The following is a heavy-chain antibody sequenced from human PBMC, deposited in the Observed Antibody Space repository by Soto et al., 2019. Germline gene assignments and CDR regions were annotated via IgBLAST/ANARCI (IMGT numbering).Heavy chain of an antibody. CDR2: IYYSGST. J-gene: IGHJ3*01. V-gene: IGHV4-39*02. CDR1: GGSISSSSYY. CDR3: AREYADSRLYWTNGVCYSSN. Sequence: QLQLQESGPGLVKPSETLSLTCTVSGGSISSSSYYWGWIRQPPGKGLEWIGSIYYSGSTYYNPSLKSRVHISVDTSKNQFSLKLSSVTAADPAVYYCAREYADSRLYWTNGVCYSSNWGQGTMVTVSS. D-gene: IGHD2-8*01.